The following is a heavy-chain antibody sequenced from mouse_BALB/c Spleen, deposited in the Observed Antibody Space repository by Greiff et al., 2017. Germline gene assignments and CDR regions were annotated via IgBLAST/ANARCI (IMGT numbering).Heavy chain of an antibody. J-gene: IGHJ3*01. CDR1: GDSITSGY. CDR3: ASRYGSPAWFAY. CDR2: ISYSGST. Sequence: EVQVVESGPSLVKPSQTLSLTCSVTGDSITSGYWNWIRKFPGNKLEYMGYISYSGSTYYNPSLKSRISITRDTSKNQYYLQLNSVTTEDTATYYCASRYGSPAWFAYWGQGTLVTVSA. D-gene: IGHD1-1*01. V-gene: IGHV3-8*02.